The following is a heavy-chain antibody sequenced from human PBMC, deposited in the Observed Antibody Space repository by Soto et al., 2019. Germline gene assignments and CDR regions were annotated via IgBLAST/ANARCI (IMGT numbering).Heavy chain of an antibody. CDR3: ASVDTAGGGLDY. Sequence: SETLSLTCTVSGGSISSGGYYWSWIRQHPGKGLEWIGYIYYSGSTYYNPSLKSRVTISVDTSKNQFSLKLSSVTAADTAVYYCASVDTAGGGLDYWGQGTLVTVSS. CDR1: GGSISSGGYY. D-gene: IGHD5-18*01. CDR2: IYYSGST. J-gene: IGHJ4*02. V-gene: IGHV4-31*03.